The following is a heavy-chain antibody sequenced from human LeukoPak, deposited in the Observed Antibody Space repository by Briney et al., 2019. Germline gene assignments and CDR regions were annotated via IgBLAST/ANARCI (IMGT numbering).Heavy chain of an antibody. CDR2: FDPEDGET. Sequence: ASVKVSCKVSGYTLTESSMHWVRQAPGKGLEWMGSFDPEDGETIYAEKFQGRVTMTEDTSTDTGYMELSSLRSEDTAVYYCARHLYDSSGYYTFFDYWGQGILVTVSS. V-gene: IGHV1-24*01. CDR1: GYTLTESS. J-gene: IGHJ4*02. CDR3: ARHLYDSSGYYTFFDY. D-gene: IGHD3-22*01.